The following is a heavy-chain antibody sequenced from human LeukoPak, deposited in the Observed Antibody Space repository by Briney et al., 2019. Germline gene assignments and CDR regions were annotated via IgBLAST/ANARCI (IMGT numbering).Heavy chain of an antibody. Sequence: PSETLSLTCTVSGGSISSHYWTWIRQSPVKGLEWIGDISNSGSTSYNPSLKSRVTISIDTSKNQFSLKLSSVTAADTAVYYCGRDALVGYFSYYYMDVWGKRTTVTVSS. CDR1: GGSISSHY. CDR3: GRDALVGYFSYYYMDV. CDR2: ISNSGST. V-gene: IGHV4-59*11. D-gene: IGHD2-15*01. J-gene: IGHJ6*03.